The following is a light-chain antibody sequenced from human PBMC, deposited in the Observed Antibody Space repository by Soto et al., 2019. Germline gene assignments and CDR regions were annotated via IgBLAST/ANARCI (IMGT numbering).Light chain of an antibody. J-gene: IGKJ1*01. CDR3: HQYSNSTKT. V-gene: IGKV3-20*01. Sequence: EIVLTQSPGTLSLSPGERATLSCRASQSVSSTYLTWYQQRPGQAPRLLIYGASSRATGIPDRFSGSGSGTDFTLTISRLEPEDFAVYYYHQYSNSTKTFGQGTNVEIK. CDR2: GAS. CDR1: QSVSSTY.